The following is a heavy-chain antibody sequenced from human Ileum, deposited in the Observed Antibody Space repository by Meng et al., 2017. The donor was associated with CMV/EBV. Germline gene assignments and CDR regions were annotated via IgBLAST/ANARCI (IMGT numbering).Heavy chain of an antibody. CDR1: GGTFSSYA. Sequence: GGTFSSYAISWVRQAPGQGLEWMGGIIPIFGTANYAQKFQGRVTITTDESTSTAYMELSSLRSEDTAVYYCATNGGVPAAILIDFDYWGQGTLVTVSS. D-gene: IGHD2-2*02. J-gene: IGHJ4*02. CDR3: ATNGGVPAAILIDFDY. V-gene: IGHV1-69*05. CDR2: IIPIFGTA.